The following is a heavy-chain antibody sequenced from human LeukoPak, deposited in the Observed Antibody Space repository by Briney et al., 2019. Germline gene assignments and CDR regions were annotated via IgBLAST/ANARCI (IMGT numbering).Heavy chain of an antibody. CDR2: LYSGGST. Sequence: GGSLRLSCAASGFSVSNNYMSWVRQVPGKGLEWVSVLYSGGSTFYADSVKGRFTISRDNSKNTVYLQMNSLRAEDTAVYYCARDDNYGSGAAAPYWGQGTLVTVSS. CDR3: ARDDNYGSGAAAPY. CDR1: GFSVSNNY. J-gene: IGHJ4*02. V-gene: IGHV3-66*01. D-gene: IGHD3-10*01.